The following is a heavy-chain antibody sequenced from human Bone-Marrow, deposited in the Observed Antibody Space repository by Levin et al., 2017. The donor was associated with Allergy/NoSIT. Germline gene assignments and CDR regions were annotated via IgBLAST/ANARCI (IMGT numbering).Heavy chain of an antibody. J-gene: IGHJ4*02. Sequence: GESLKISCAASGFTFSGSAMHWVRQASGKGLEWVGRIRSKTNTYATAYAASVKGRFTISRDDSKNTAYLQMNSLKTEDTAVYYCTSRVYDLWSGANDYWGQGTLVTVSS. V-gene: IGHV3-73*01. CDR2: IRSKTNTYAT. CDR3: TSRVYDLWSGANDY. D-gene: IGHD3-3*01. CDR1: GFTFSGSA.